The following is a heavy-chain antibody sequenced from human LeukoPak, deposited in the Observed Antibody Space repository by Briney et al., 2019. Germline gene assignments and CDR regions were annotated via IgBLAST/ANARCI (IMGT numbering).Heavy chain of an antibody. D-gene: IGHD5-18*01. V-gene: IGHV3-30-3*01. CDR1: GFTFSSYA. CDR3: ARGGEGYSYGLSDY. J-gene: IGHJ4*02. Sequence: PGGSLRLSCSASGFTFSSYAMHWVRQAPGKGLEWVAVISYDGSNKYYADSVKGRFTISRDNSKNTLYLQMNSLRAEDTAVYYCARGGEGYSYGLSDYWGQGTLVTVSS. CDR2: ISYDGSNK.